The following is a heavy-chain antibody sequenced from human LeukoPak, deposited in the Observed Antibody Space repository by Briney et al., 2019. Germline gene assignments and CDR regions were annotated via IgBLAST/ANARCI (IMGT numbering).Heavy chain of an antibody. CDR3: AREGVGHYYYYYYMDV. D-gene: IGHD2-8*01. CDR1: EFRFSAYW. Sequence: GGSLRLSCAASEFRFSAYWMTWVRQAPGKGLEWVANIKQDGSEKYYVDSVKGRFTISRDNAKNSLYLQMNSLRAEDTAIYYCAREGVGHYYYYYYMDVWGKGTTVTTSS. CDR2: IKQDGSEK. J-gene: IGHJ6*03. V-gene: IGHV3-7*01.